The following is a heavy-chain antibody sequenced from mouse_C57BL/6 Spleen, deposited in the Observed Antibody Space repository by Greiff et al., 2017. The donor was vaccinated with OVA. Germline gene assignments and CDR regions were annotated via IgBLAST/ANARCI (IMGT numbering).Heavy chain of an antibody. V-gene: IGHV1-15*01. CDR2: IDPETGGT. J-gene: IGHJ2*01. CDR3: TRTGTVVALDY. Sequence: VQVVESGAELVRPGASVTLSCKASGYTFTDYEMHWVKQTPVHGLEWIGAIDPETGGTAYNQKFKGKAILTADKSSSTAYMELRSLTSEDSAVYYCTRTGTVVALDYWGQGTTLTVSS. D-gene: IGHD1-1*01. CDR1: GYTFTDYE.